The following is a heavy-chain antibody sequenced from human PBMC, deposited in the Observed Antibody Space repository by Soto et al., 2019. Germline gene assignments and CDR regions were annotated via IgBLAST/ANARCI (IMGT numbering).Heavy chain of an antibody. D-gene: IGHD3-22*01. CDR3: ARVGYDSSGLDFDY. CDR1: GYTFTIYA. Sequence: QVQLVQSGAEEKKPGASVKVSCKASGYTFTIYAMHWVRQAPGQRLEWMGWINPGNGNTNYSQKVQGRVTITRDTCASTADMELSSLRSEDTAVYYCARVGYDSSGLDFDYWGQGTLGTVSS. CDR2: INPGNGNT. J-gene: IGHJ4*02. V-gene: IGHV1-3*05.